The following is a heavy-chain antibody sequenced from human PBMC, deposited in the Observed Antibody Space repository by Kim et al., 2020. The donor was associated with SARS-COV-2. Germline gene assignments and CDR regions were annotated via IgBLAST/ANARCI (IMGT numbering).Heavy chain of an antibody. Sequence: GGSLRLSCEASGFRFSNYVLNWVRQAPGKGLEWVSTIDGSGGTIDYADSGRGRFTISRDNSKNTLYLQMSGLRVEDTAVYYCARTEYISGRSFFGYWGRGTLVTVSP. CDR2: IDGSGGTI. V-gene: IGHV3-23*01. CDR1: GFRFSNYV. CDR3: ARTEYISGRSFFGY. D-gene: IGHD6-19*01. J-gene: IGHJ4*02.